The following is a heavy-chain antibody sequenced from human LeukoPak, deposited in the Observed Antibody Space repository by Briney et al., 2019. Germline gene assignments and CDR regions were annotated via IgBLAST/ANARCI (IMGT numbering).Heavy chain of an antibody. Sequence: GGSLRLSCAASGFTFSSYAMSWVRQAPGKGLEWVSAISGSGGSTYYADSVKGRFTISRDNAKNSLYLQMNSLRAEDTAVYYCARDHPDILTGYYYYYMDVWGRGTTVTVSS. CDR2: ISGSGGST. J-gene: IGHJ6*03. CDR1: GFTFSSYA. V-gene: IGHV3-23*01. D-gene: IGHD3-9*01. CDR3: ARDHPDILTGYYYYYMDV.